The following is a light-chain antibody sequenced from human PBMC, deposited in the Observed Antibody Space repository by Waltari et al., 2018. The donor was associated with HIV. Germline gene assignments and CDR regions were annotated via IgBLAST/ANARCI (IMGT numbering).Light chain of an antibody. Sequence: EIVLTQSPATLSLSPGERATLPCRASQSVSIYLAWYQQKPGQAPGLLIYDTSNRATGVAARFSGSGSGTDFTLTISSLELEDFAIYYCQQRRNWPLTFGGGAKVESK. CDR1: QSVSIY. J-gene: IGKJ4*01. V-gene: IGKV3-11*01. CDR3: QQRRNWPLT. CDR2: DTS.